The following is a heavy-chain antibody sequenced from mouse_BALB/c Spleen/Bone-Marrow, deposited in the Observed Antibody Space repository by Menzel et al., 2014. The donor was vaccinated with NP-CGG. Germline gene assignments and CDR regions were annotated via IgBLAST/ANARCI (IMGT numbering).Heavy chain of an antibody. CDR3: ARDNNPITTAYWYFDV. D-gene: IGHD1-2*01. CDR1: GFTFTDYY. Sequence: EVQGVESGGGLVQPGGSLRLSCAPSGFTFTDYYMSWVRQPPGKALEWLGFIRNKAKGYTTEYSASVKGRVTISRDNSQSILYLQMNTLRAEDSATYYCARDNNPITTAYWYFDVLGAGTTVTVSS. CDR2: IRNKAKGYTT. J-gene: IGHJ1*01. V-gene: IGHV7-3*02.